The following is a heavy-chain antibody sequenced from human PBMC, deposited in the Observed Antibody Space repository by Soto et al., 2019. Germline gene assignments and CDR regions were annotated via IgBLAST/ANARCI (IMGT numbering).Heavy chain of an antibody. CDR1: GGSFSGYY. CDR3: AREPYGCYFDY. D-gene: IGHD3-10*01. CDR2: INHSGST. Sequence: SETLSLTCAVYGGSFSGYYWSWIRQPPGKGLEWIGEINHSGSTNYNPSLKSRVTISVDTSKNQFSLKLSSVTAADTAVYYCAREPYGCYFDYWAREPWSPSPQ. V-gene: IGHV4-34*01. J-gene: IGHJ4*02.